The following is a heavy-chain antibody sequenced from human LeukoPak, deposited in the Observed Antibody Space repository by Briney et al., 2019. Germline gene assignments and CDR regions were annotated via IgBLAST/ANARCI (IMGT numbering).Heavy chain of an antibody. CDR1: GFTFSSYG. D-gene: IGHD3-9*01. J-gene: IGHJ4*02. V-gene: IGHV3-33*01. CDR3: ARPTLPRRTEFVGGFDGWAFDY. CDR2: IWYDGSNK. Sequence: PGRSLRLSCAASGFTFSSYGMHWVRQAPGKGLEWVAVIWYDGSNKYYADSVKGRFTISRDNAKNSLYLQMNSLRAEDTAVYYCARPTLPRRTEFVGGFDGWAFDYWGQGTLVTVSS.